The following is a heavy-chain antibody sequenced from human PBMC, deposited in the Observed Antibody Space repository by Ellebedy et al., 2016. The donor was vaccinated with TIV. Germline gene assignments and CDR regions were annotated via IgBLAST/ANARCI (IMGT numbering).Heavy chain of an antibody. CDR3: ARDHRRLLDY. Sequence: GESLKISCAASGFTFSSYAMHWVRQAPGKGLEWVAVISYDGSNKYYADSVKGRFTISRDNSKNTLYLQMNSLRAEDTAVYYCARDHRRLLDYWGQGTLVTVSS. CDR1: GFTFSSYA. D-gene: IGHD2-15*01. CDR2: ISYDGSNK. V-gene: IGHV3-30-3*01. J-gene: IGHJ4*02.